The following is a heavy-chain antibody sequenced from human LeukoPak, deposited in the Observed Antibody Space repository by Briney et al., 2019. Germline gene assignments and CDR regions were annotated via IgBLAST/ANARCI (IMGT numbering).Heavy chain of an antibody. Sequence: SQTLSLTCAISGDSVSSNSAAWHWFRQSPSRGLEWLGRTYYRSKWYNDYAVSVKSRLTFNPDTSKNQFSLLLKSVTPEDTAVYYCARDLSGFVDYWGQGTLVTVSS. V-gene: IGHV6-1*01. CDR1: GDSVSSNSAA. CDR2: TYYRSKWYN. CDR3: ARDLSGFVDY. D-gene: IGHD5-12*01. J-gene: IGHJ4*02.